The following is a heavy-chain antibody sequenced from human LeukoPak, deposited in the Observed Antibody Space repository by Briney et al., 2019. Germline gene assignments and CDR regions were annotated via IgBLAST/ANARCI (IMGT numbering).Heavy chain of an antibody. J-gene: IGHJ4*02. Sequence: GASVKVSCKASGGTFSSYAISWVRQAPGQGLEWMGGIIPIFGTANCAQKFQGRVTITADESTSTAYMELSSLRSEDTAVYYCARVDITPTGIKINFDYWGQGILVTVSA. CDR3: ARVDITPTGIKINFDY. V-gene: IGHV1-69*13. D-gene: IGHD6-13*01. CDR1: GGTFSSYA. CDR2: IIPIFGTA.